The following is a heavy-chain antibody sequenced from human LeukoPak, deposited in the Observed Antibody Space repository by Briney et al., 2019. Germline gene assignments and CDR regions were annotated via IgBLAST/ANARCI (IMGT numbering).Heavy chain of an antibody. J-gene: IGHJ5*02. CDR2: INHSGST. CDR3: ARGHGTSRFSRPVP. V-gene: IGHV4-34*01. Sequence: SETLSLTCAVSGGSFSGYYWSWIRQPPGKGLEWIGEINHSGSTNYNPSLTSRVTISVDTSKNQFSLKLSSVTAADTAVYYCARGHGTSRFSRPVPWGQGTLVTVSS. D-gene: IGHD2-2*01. CDR1: GGSFSGYY.